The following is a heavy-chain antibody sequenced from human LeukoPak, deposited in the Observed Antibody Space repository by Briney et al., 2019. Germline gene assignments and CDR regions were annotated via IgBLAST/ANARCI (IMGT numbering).Heavy chain of an antibody. J-gene: IGHJ4*02. CDR1: GFTFSSYA. CDR3: ARDYAVYGGNSNPYFDY. V-gene: IGHV3-64*04. D-gene: IGHD4-23*01. Sequence: GGSLRLSCSASGFTFSSYAMHWVRQAPGKGLESVSAISSNGGSTYYADSVKGRFTISRDNSKNTLYLQMNSLRAEDTAVYYCARDYAVYGGNSNPYFDYWGQGTLVTVSS. CDR2: ISSNGGST.